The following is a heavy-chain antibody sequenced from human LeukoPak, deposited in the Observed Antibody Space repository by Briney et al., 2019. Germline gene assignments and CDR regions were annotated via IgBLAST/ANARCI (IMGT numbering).Heavy chain of an antibody. V-gene: IGHV4-59*01. D-gene: IGHD2-2*02. CDR1: GGSISSYY. Sequence: SETLSLTCTVSGGSISSYYWSWIRQPPGKGLEWIGYIYYSGSTNYNPSLKSRVTISVDTSKNQFSLKLSSVTAADTAVYYCARDRYYTDAFDIWGQGTMVTVSS. CDR2: IYYSGST. CDR3: ARDRYYTDAFDI. J-gene: IGHJ3*02.